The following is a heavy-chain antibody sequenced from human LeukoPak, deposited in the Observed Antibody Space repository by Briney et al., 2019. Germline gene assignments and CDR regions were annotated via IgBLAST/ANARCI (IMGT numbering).Heavy chain of an antibody. Sequence: ASVKVSCKASGYTFTGYYMHWVRQAPGQGLEWMGWINPNSGGTNYAQKFQGRVTMTRDTSISTAYMELSRLRSDDTAVCYCANPSGYYDSSGYYYDYYGMDVWGQGTTVTVSS. J-gene: IGHJ6*02. CDR1: GYTFTGYY. CDR2: INPNSGGT. V-gene: IGHV1-2*02. D-gene: IGHD3-22*01. CDR3: ANPSGYYDSSGYYYDYYGMDV.